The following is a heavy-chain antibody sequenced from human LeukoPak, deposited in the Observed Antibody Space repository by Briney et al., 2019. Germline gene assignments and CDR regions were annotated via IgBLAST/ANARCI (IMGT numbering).Heavy chain of an antibody. CDR2: INHSGSA. V-gene: IGHV4-34*01. CDR3: ARRIAARRPSKSLSGYYFDY. CDR1: GGSFSGYY. J-gene: IGHJ4*02. D-gene: IGHD6-6*01. Sequence: SETLSLTCAVYGGSFSGYYWSWLRQPPGKGLEWIGEINHSGSANYNPSLTSRVTISVDTSKNQFSLKLSSVTAADTAVYYCARRIAARRPSKSLSGYYFDYWGQGTLVTVSS.